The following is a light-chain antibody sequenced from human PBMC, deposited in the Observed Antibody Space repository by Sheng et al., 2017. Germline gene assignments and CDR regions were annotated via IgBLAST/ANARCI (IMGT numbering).Light chain of an antibody. CDR1: QSVSSK. Sequence: EIVMTQSPATLSVSPGERATLSYRASQSVSSKLAWYQQKPGQAPRLLIYGASTRATGIPARFSGSGSGTEFTLTISSLQSEDFAVYYCQQYDKWPLPFGGGTKVEIK. J-gene: IGKJ4*01. V-gene: IGKV3-15*01. CDR3: QQYDKWPLP. CDR2: GAS.